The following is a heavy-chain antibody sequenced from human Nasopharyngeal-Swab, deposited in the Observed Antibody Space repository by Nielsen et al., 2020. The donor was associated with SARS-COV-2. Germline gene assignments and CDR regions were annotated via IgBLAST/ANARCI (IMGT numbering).Heavy chain of an antibody. J-gene: IGHJ4*02. CDR1: GFTFSDYY. CDR3: GRGYSNIDY. CDR2: ISGSGTSI. V-gene: IGHV3-11*01. Sequence: GASLKISCAASGFTFSDYYMNWIRQAPGKGLEWVSFISGSGTSIYYADSVKGRFTISRDNAKNSLFLQMNSLRAEDTAVYYCGRGYSNIDYWGQGTLVTVSS. D-gene: IGHD4-11*01.